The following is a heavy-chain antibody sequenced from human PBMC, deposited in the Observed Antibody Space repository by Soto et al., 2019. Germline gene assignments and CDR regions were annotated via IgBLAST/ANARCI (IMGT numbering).Heavy chain of an antibody. J-gene: IGHJ5*02. CDR2: INHSGCT. V-gene: IGHV4-34*01. CDR3: ASPPLRGYGAGSYYIS. Sequence: QVQLQQWGAGLLKPSETLSLSCAVYGGSFSGYYWSWIRHPPGKGLEWIGEINHSGCTNYNPSLKSRVTISVDTSKIQFSLKLSSVTAADTAVYYCASPPLRGYGAGSYYISWGQGPLVTVSS. D-gene: IGHD3-10*01. CDR1: GGSFSGYY.